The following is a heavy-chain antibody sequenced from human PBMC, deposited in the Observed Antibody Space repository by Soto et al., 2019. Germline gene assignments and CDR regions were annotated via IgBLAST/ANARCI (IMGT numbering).Heavy chain of an antibody. D-gene: IGHD4-4*01. CDR1: GYSFTTYW. CDR2: INPGDSDI. Sequence: GEPLKISCKASGYSFTTYWIAWVRQMPGKGLEWMGIINPGDSDIRYSPSFQGQVTISADNPISTAYLQWSSLKASDTAMYYCARHEQFYYYYYGMDVWGQGTAVTVSS. J-gene: IGHJ6*02. CDR3: ARHEQFYYYYYGMDV. V-gene: IGHV5-51*01.